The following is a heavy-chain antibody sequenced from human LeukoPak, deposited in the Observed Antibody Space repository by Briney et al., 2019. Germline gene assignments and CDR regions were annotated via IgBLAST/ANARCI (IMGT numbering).Heavy chain of an antibody. CDR3: ARCARGVMGYYYMDV. CDR2: IWYDGSNK. D-gene: IGHD3-10*01. CDR1: GFTFSSYG. V-gene: IGHV3-33*01. J-gene: IGHJ6*03. Sequence: GRSLRLSCAASGFTFSSYGMHWVRQAPGKGLERVAVIWYDGSNKYYADSVKGRFTISRDNSKNTMYLQMNSLRAEDTAVYYCARCARGVMGYYYMDVWGKGTTVTVSS.